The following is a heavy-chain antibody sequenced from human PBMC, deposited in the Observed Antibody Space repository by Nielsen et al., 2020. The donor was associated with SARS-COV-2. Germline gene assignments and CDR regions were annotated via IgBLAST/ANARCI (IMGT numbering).Heavy chain of an antibody. Sequence: SETLSLTCTVSGASISSYRWSWIRQPPGQGLEWIGYIYYGGSTKYNPSLEGRVTISLDTSKNQFSLKLTSVTVADTAVYYCARDAVAGDYWGQGTLVTVSS. CDR1: GASISSYR. J-gene: IGHJ4*02. D-gene: IGHD6-13*01. CDR2: IYYGGST. V-gene: IGHV4-59*12. CDR3: ARDAVAGDY.